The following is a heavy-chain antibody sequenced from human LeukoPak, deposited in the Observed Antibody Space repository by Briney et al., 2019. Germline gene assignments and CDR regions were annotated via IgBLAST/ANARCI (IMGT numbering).Heavy chain of an antibody. J-gene: IGHJ4*02. V-gene: IGHV4-59*01. CDR2: IFDIGSI. Sequence: SETLSLTYTVSGDSISSNYWNWIRQPPGKGLEWIGSIFDIGSITYNPSLRSRLTISVETSKNQISLKLSSVTAADTAVYFCARAASGDRYSGYAKDRYYFDRWGQGTLVTVSS. D-gene: IGHD5-12*01. CDR3: ARAASGDRYSGYAKDRYYFDR. CDR1: GDSISSNY.